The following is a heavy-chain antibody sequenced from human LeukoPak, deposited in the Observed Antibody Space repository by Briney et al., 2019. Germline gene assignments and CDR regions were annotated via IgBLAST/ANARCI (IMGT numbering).Heavy chain of an antibody. CDR3: ARDPEVPAATPFQH. V-gene: IGHV1-18*01. Sequence: ASVKVSCKASGYTFTSYGISWVRQAPGQGLEWMGWISAYNGNTNYAQKLQGRVTMTTDTSTSTAYMELRSLRSDGTAVYYCARDPEVPAATPFQHWGQGTLVTVSS. D-gene: IGHD2-2*02. J-gene: IGHJ1*01. CDR2: ISAYNGNT. CDR1: GYTFTSYG.